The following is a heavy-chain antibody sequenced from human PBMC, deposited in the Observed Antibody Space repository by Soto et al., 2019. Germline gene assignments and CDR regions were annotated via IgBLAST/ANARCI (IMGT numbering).Heavy chain of an antibody. CDR1: GGSISGGGYY. J-gene: IGHJ4*02. CDR3: ARNYVAVGQNYFDY. Sequence: SETLSLTCTVSGGSISGGGYYWSWIRQHPGKGLEWIGYIYYSGSTYYNPSLKSRVTISVDTSKNQFSLKLSSATAADTAVYYCARNYVAVGQNYFDYWGQGTLVTVSS. V-gene: IGHV4-31*03. D-gene: IGHD3-16*01. CDR2: IYYSGST.